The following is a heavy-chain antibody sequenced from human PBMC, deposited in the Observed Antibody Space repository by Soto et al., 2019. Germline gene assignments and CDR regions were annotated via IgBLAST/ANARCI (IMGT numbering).Heavy chain of an antibody. J-gene: IGHJ5*02. V-gene: IGHV4-39*01. D-gene: IGHD2-15*01. CDR1: GGSIYRSGYY. CDR2: IDYNGVT. CDR3: GKVLVGATGHTDSDA. Sequence: SETLSLTCTVSGGSIYRSGYYWGWIRQPPGRGLEWIGNIDYNGVTYSNPSLKSRVTISRDTSKNQFSLKLTSVTAADTALYYCGKVLVGATGHTDSDAWGPGXLVTVS.